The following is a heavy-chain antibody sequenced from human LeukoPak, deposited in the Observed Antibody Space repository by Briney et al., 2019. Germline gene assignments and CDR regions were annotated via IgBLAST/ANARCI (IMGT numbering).Heavy chain of an antibody. CDR3: AKDFHYDSTGDAFDI. Sequence: GGSLRLSCAASGFTFSSYAMSWVRQAPGKGLEWVSAISGSGGSTYYADSVKGRFTISRDNSKNTLYLQMNSLRAEDTAVYYRAKDFHYDSTGDAFDIWGQGTMVTVSS. CDR1: GFTFSSYA. D-gene: IGHD3-22*01. CDR2: ISGSGGST. J-gene: IGHJ3*02. V-gene: IGHV3-23*01.